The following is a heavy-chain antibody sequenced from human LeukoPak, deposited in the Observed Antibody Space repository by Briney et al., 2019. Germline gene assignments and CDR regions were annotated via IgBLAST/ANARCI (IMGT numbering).Heavy chain of an antibody. D-gene: IGHD3-9*01. CDR1: GYTFTSYD. Sequence: GASVKVSCKASGYTFTSYDINWVRQAPGQGLEWMGWINPNSGGTNYAQKFQGRVTMTRDTSISTAYMELSRLRSDDTAVYYCARGPAHHILTAYYRNWFDPWGQGTLVTVSS. V-gene: IGHV1-2*02. J-gene: IGHJ5*02. CDR3: ARGPAHHILTAYYRNWFDP. CDR2: INPNSGGT.